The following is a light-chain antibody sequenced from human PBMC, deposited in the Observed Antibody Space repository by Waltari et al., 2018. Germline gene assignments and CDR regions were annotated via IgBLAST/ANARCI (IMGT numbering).Light chain of an antibody. V-gene: IGKV3-11*01. CDR2: DAS. Sequence: EIVLTPSPATLSLSQGESATLACRTSQSVGTDLVWYQQKPGQAPRLLIYDASNRATGIPARFSGSGSGTDFTLTISYLEPEDFAVYYCHQRSDWPLTFGGGTKVEIK. CDR1: QSVGTD. CDR3: HQRSDWPLT. J-gene: IGKJ4*01.